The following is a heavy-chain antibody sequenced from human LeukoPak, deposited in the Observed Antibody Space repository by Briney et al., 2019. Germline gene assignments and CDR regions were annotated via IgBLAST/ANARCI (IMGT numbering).Heavy chain of an antibody. V-gene: IGHV3-23*01. Sequence: GRSLRLSCAASGFTFNTYGMHWVRQAPGKGLEWVSAISGSGGSTYYADSVKGRFTISRDNSKNTLYLQMNSLRAEDTAVYYCAKDRTITMVRGLTGHRQYYFDYWGQGTLVTVSS. CDR2: ISGSGGST. CDR3: AKDRTITMVRGLTGHRQYYFDY. D-gene: IGHD3-10*01. J-gene: IGHJ4*02. CDR1: GFTFNTYG.